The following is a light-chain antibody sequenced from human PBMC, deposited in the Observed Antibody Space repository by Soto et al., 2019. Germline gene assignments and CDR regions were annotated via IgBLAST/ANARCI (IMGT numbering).Light chain of an antibody. Sequence: QSALTQPRSVSGSPGQSLTISCTGTSSDVGGYNYVSWYQQHPGKAPKLMIYDVSKRRSGVPDRFSVSKSGNTASLTISGLRAVDEDDYYCCSYAGSYTFVVLGGWSKLTVL. CDR1: SSDVGGYNY. CDR2: DVS. J-gene: IGLJ2*01. CDR3: CSYAGSYTFVV. V-gene: IGLV2-11*01.